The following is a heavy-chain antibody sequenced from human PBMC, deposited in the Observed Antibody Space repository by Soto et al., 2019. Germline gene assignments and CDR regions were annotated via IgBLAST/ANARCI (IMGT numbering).Heavy chain of an antibody. J-gene: IGHJ3*01. D-gene: IGHD2-21*02. V-gene: IGHV3-21*01. CDR1: GFNFSSYT. Sequence: EVQLVESGGGLVKPGGSLRLSCEASGFNFSSYTMNWVRQAPGKGLEWVSSISRSNRYIYYADSLKGRFTISRDDAKNSVYLQMSTLRADDTAVYYCARDRCRGGDCYRTYAFDLWGQGTLVTVSS. CDR2: ISRSNRYI. CDR3: ARDRCRGGDCYRTYAFDL.